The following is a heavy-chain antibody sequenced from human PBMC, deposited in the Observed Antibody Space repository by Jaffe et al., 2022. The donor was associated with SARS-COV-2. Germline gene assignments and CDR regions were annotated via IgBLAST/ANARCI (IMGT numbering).Heavy chain of an antibody. D-gene: IGHD3-10*01. V-gene: IGHV1-3*01. CDR2: INAGNGNT. Sequence: QVQLVQSGAEVKKPGASVKVSCKASGYTFTSYAMHWVRQAPGQRLEWMGWINAGNGNTKYSQKFQGRVTITRDTSASTAYMELSSLRSEDTAVYYCARDFIEMVRGVIINSNFDYWGQGTLVTVSS. CDR3: ARDFIEMVRGVIINSNFDY. J-gene: IGHJ4*02. CDR1: GYTFTSYA.